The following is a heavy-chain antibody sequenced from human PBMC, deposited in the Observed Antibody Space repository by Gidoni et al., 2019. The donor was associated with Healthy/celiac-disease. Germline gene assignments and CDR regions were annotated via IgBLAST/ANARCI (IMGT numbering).Heavy chain of an antibody. CDR2: ISGSGGST. J-gene: IGHJ4*02. V-gene: IGHV3-23*04. CDR3: AKCFGGGSCYENY. Sequence: EVQLVESGGGLVQPGGSLRLSCAASGFTFSSYAMSWVRQAPGKGLEWFSAISGSGGSTYYADSVKGRFTISRDNSKNTLYLQMNILRAEDTAVYYCAKCFGGGSCYENYWGQGTLVTVSS. CDR1: GFTFSSYA. D-gene: IGHD2-15*01.